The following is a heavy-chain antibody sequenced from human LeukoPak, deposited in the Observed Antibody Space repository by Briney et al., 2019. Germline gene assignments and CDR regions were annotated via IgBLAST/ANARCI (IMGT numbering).Heavy chain of an antibody. CDR3: ARELASNIRSFDM. J-gene: IGHJ3*02. CDR1: GYTFTNYG. D-gene: IGHD2/OR15-2a*01. Sequence: ASVKVSCKASGYTFTNYGISWVRQAPGQGLEWMGWISAYNGNTNYAQKFQGRVTMTTGTSTSTAYMELRSLRSDDTAVYYCARELASNIRSFDMWGQGTMVTVSS. V-gene: IGHV1-18*01. CDR2: ISAYNGNT.